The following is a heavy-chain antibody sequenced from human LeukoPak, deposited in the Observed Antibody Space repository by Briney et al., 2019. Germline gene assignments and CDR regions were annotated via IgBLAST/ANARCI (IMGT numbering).Heavy chain of an antibody. J-gene: IGHJ4*02. Sequence: ASVKVSCKASGYTFTGYYMHWVRQAPGQGLEWMGWINSNSGGTNYAQKFQGWVTMTRDTSISTAYMELSRLRSDDTAVYYCARVDCSSTSCYDYFDYWGQGTLVTVSS. CDR2: INSNSGGT. D-gene: IGHD2-2*01. V-gene: IGHV1-2*04. CDR1: GYTFTGYY. CDR3: ARVDCSSTSCYDYFDY.